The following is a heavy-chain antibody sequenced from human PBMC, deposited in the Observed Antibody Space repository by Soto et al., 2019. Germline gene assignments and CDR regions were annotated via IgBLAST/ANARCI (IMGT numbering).Heavy chain of an antibody. CDR2: IIPIFGTA. CDR1: GGTFSRHA. D-gene: IGHD3-22*01. Sequence: QVQLVQSGAEVRKPGSSVKVSCKASGGTFSRHAISWVRQAPGQGLEWMGGIIPIFGTANHAPKFQGRVTIIADESTSTVYMDLSSLRSEDTAMDYCARGWGYDSNDYYYAYWGQGTLVIVSS. CDR3: ARGWGYDSNDYYYAY. V-gene: IGHV1-69*01. J-gene: IGHJ4*02.